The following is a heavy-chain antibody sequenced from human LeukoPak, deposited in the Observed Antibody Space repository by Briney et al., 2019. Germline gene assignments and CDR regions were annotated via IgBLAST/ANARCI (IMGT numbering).Heavy chain of an antibody. CDR2: INPNSGGT. J-gene: IGHJ6*03. V-gene: IGHV1-2*02. CDR1: GYTFTSYG. CDR3: ARDRKDRRLIYYYYLDV. Sequence: ASVKVSCKASGYTFTSYGISWVRQAPGQGLEWGGWINPNSGGTNYAQKFQGRVTMTRDTSISTAYMELSRLRSDDTAVYYCARDRKDRRLIYYYYLDVWGKGTTVTVSS.